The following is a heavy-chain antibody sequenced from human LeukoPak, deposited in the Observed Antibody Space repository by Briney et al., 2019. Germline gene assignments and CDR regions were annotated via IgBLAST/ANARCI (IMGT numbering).Heavy chain of an antibody. J-gene: IGHJ4*02. Sequence: SETLSLTCTVSGGSISSGDYYWSWIRQPPGKGLEWIGYIYYSGSTNYNPSLKSRVTISVDTSKNQFSLKLSSVTAADTAVYYCARSNLSSGWSRTYYFDYWGQGTLVTVSS. D-gene: IGHD6-19*01. CDR1: GGSISSGDYY. CDR2: IYYSGST. V-gene: IGHV4-61*08. CDR3: ARSNLSSGWSRTYYFDY.